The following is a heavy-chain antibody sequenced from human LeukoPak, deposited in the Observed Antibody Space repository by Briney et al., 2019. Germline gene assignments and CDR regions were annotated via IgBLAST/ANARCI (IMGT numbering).Heavy chain of an antibody. V-gene: IGHV1-2*06. D-gene: IGHD2-2*01. CDR1: GYSLTGYH. J-gene: IGHJ4*02. Sequence: ASVKVSCKASGYSLTGYHMHWVRRAPGQGLEWMGRINPNSGDTNYAQKFQGRVTMTRDTSISTAYMELSRLRSDDTAVYYCARDYCSSTSCLFDYWGQGTLVTVSS. CDR2: INPNSGDT. CDR3: ARDYCSSTSCLFDY.